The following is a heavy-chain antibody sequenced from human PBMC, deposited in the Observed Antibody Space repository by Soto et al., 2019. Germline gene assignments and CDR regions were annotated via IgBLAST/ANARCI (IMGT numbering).Heavy chain of an antibody. CDR1: GDSISTSY. Sequence: QVQLQESGPGLVKPSETLSLTCTVSGDSISTSYYTWIRQSPGKGLEWIGYIYDSAITKYRPSVRSRVTISADTSKNQFSLWLTSVTAADTAVYYCARSSPRIGGCDSWGQGTMVSVSS. CDR3: ARSSPRIGGCDS. J-gene: IGHJ3*02. CDR2: IYDSAIT. V-gene: IGHV4-59*01. D-gene: IGHD2-15*01.